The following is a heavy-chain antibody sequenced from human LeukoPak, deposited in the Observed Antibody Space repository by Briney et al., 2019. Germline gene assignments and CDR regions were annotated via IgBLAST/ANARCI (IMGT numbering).Heavy chain of an antibody. CDR3: ARVRVPVYTYYYDSSGYYSYYYYGMDV. V-gene: IGHV1-2*02. Sequence: GASVKVSCKASGYTFTGYYMHWVRQAPGQGLEWMGWINPNSGGTNYAQKFQGRVTMTRDTSISTAYMELSRLRSDDTAVYYCARVRVPVYTYYYDSSGYYSYYYYGMDVWGQGTTVTVSS. CDR1: GYTFTGYY. J-gene: IGHJ6*02. D-gene: IGHD3-22*01. CDR2: INPNSGGT.